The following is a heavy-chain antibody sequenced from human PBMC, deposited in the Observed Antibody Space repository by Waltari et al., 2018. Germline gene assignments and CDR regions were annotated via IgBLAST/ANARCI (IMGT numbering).Heavy chain of an antibody. J-gene: IGHJ6*03. V-gene: IGHV4-59*01. CDR2: IYYSGST. D-gene: IGHD3-3*01. CDR3: ARVGYDFWSGYYYYYYMDV. CDR1: GGSISSYS. Sequence: QVQLQASGPGLVKPSETLSLTCTVSGGSISSYSWSWLRQPPGKGLEWIGYIYYSGSTNYNPSLKSRVTISVDTSKNPFSLKLSSVTAADTAVYYCARVGYDFWSGYYYYYYMDVWGKGTTVTVSS.